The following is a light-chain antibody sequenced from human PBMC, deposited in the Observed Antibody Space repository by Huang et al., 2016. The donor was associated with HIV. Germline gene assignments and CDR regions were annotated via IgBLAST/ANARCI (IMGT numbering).Light chain of an antibody. CDR2: EAS. CDR1: QSISRW. CDR3: QQYSSYPWT. J-gene: IGKJ1*01. V-gene: IGKV1-5*01. Sequence: DIQMTQSPSTLSASVGDRVTIPCRPSQSISRWVAWYQQKPGKAPKLLIYEASTLKSGVPSRFSGSGSGTDFTLTISSLQPDDFATYCCQQYSSYPWTFGPGTKVEI.